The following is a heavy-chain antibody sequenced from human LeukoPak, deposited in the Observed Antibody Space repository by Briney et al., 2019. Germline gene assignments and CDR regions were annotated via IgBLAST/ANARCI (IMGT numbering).Heavy chain of an antibody. CDR1: GFTFSFYA. D-gene: IGHD3-22*01. CDR2: ISSNGGST. Sequence: GGSLRLSCSASGFTFSFYAMGWARQAPGKGLEYVSAISSNGGSTYYADSVKGRFTISRDNSKNTLYLQMSSLRADDTAVYYCVKGFPHYYDSSGFGAFDVWGQGTIVTVSS. CDR3: VKGFPHYYDSSGFGAFDV. V-gene: IGHV3-64D*09. J-gene: IGHJ3*01.